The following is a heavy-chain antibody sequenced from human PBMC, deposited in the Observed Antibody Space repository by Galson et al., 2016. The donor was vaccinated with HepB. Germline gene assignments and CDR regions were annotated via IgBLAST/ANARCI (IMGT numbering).Heavy chain of an antibody. V-gene: IGHV4-39*01. D-gene: IGHD2-15*01. CDR2: IYYSGST. CDR1: GGSICNSNYY. CDR3: ARVLRYSFYMDV. Sequence: ETLSLTCTVSGGSICNSNYYWGWIRQPPGKGLEWIGNIYYSGSTSYNPSLKSRVTMSVDTSKNQFSLKLSSVTAADTTVYYCARVLRYSFYMDVWGKGTTVTVSS. J-gene: IGHJ6*03.